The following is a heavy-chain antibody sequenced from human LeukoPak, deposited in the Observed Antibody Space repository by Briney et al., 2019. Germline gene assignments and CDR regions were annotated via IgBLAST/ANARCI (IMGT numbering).Heavy chain of an antibody. Sequence: SVKVSCKASGGTFSSYAISWVRQAPGQGLEWMGGIIPIFGTANYAQKFQGRVTITADESTSTAYMELSSLRSEDMAVYYCARDHCTNGVCYKGTLDYWGQGALVTVSS. CDR1: GGTFSSYA. V-gene: IGHV1-69*13. CDR2: IIPIFGTA. J-gene: IGHJ4*02. D-gene: IGHD2-8*01. CDR3: ARDHCTNGVCYKGTLDY.